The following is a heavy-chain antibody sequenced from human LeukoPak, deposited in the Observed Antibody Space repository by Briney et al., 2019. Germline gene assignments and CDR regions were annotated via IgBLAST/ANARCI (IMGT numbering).Heavy chain of an antibody. D-gene: IGHD2-15*01. V-gene: IGHV3-7*03. CDR1: GFTFSQFW. CDR3: ARAYCSGGSCYRFFDY. CDR2: IKEDGSEK. J-gene: IGHJ4*02. Sequence: PRGSLRLSCAASGFTFSQFWMNWVRQAPGKGLEWVANIKEDGSEKYYVDSVKGRFTISRDNAKNSLYLQMNSLRAEDTALYHCARAYCSGGSCYRFFDYWGQGTLVTVSS.